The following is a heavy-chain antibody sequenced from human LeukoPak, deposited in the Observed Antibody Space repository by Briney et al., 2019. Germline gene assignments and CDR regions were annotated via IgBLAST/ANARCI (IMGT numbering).Heavy chain of an antibody. V-gene: IGHV4-34*01. D-gene: IGHD3-16*01. J-gene: IGHJ4*02. CDR1: GGSFSGYY. Sequence: SETLSLTCAVYGGSFSGYYWSWIRQPPGKGLEWIGEINHSGSTNYNPSPKSRVTISVDTSKNQFSLKLNSVTAADTAVYYCARKRYDDPYFFDYWGQGTLVTVSS. CDR2: INHSGST. CDR3: ARKRYDDPYFFDY.